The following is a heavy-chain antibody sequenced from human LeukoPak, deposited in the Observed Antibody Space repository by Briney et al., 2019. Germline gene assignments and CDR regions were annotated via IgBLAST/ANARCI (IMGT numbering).Heavy chain of an antibody. V-gene: IGHV3-48*04. CDR1: GFTFSSNG. J-gene: IGHJ4*02. CDR3: ARGNRWGSHFDY. CDR2: ISATGGTI. D-gene: IGHD7-27*01. Sequence: AGGSLRLSCAASGFTFSSNGMNWVRQAPGKGLEWVSYISATGGTIYYADSVKGRFTISRDNAKNSLYLQMNSLRAEDTAVYYCARGNRWGSHFDYWGQGTLVTVSS.